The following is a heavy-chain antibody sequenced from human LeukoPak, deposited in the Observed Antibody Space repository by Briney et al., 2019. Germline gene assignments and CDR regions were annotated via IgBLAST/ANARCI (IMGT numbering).Heavy chain of an antibody. Sequence: GGSLRLSCAASGFTFSSYAMHWVRQAPGKGLEWVAVISCDGSNKYYADSVKGRFTISRDNSKNTLYLQMNSLRAEDTAVYYCASPSGYSRINAFDIWGQGTMVTVSS. V-gene: IGHV3-30-3*01. CDR2: ISCDGSNK. CDR3: ASPSGYSRINAFDI. D-gene: IGHD6-13*01. CDR1: GFTFSSYA. J-gene: IGHJ3*02.